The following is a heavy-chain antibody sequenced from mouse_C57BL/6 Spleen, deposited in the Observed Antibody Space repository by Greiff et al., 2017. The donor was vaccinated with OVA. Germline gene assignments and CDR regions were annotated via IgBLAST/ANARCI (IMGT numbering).Heavy chain of an antibody. CDR3: ARSGVYYGSIPFAY. CDR2: INPNNGGT. Sequence: VQLKESGPELVKPGASVKMSCKASGYTFTDYNMHWVKQSPGKSLEWIGYINPNNGGTSYNQKFKGKATLTVNKSSSPAYMELRSLTSEDSAVYDCARSGVYYGSIPFAYWGQGTLVTVSA. V-gene: IGHV1-22*01. J-gene: IGHJ3*01. CDR1: GYTFTDYN. D-gene: IGHD1-1*01.